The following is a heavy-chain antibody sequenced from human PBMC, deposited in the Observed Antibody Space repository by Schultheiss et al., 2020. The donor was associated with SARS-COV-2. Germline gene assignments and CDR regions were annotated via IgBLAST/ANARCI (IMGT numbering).Heavy chain of an antibody. Sequence: SQTLSLTCTVSGGSISSYYWSWIRQPPGKGLEWIGYIYYSGSTNYKPSLKSRVTISVDTSKNQFSLKLSSVTAADTAVYYCARASRAAAGFDPWGQGTLVTVSS. V-gene: IGHV4-59*01. D-gene: IGHD6-13*01. CDR2: IYYSGST. CDR3: ARASRAAAGFDP. J-gene: IGHJ5*02. CDR1: GGSISSYY.